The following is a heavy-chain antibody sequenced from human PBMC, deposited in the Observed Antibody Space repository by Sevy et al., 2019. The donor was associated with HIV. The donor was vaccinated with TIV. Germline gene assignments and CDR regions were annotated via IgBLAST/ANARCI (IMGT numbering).Heavy chain of an antibody. CDR1: GYTFTSYG. D-gene: IGHD2-15*01. V-gene: IGHV1-18*01. CDR2: ISAYNGNT. Sequence: ASVKVSCKASGYTFTSYGISWVRQAPGQGLEWMGWISAYNGNTNYAQKLQGRVTMTTDTSTSTAYMELRSLRSDDTAVYYCARGAIRYCSGGSCYGFDYRGQGTLVTVSS. J-gene: IGHJ4*02. CDR3: ARGAIRYCSGGSCYGFDY.